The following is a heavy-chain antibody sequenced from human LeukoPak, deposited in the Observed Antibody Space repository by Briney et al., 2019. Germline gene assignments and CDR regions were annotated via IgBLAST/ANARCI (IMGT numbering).Heavy chain of an antibody. D-gene: IGHD3-3*01. CDR2: IKQDGSEK. CDR3: ARHAGPQLYDFWSGYYIGEKNYYYYYMDV. CDR1: GFTFSSYW. J-gene: IGHJ6*03. Sequence: GGSLRLSCAASGFTFSSYWMSWVRQAPGKGLEWVANIKQDGSEKYYVDSVKGRFTISRDNAKNSLYLQMNSLRAEDTAVYYCARHAGPQLYDFWSGYYIGEKNYYYYYMDVWGKGTTVTVSS. V-gene: IGHV3-7*01.